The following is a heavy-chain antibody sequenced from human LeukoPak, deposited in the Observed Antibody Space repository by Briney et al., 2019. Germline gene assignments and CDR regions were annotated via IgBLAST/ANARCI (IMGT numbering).Heavy chain of an antibody. V-gene: IGHV3-33*01. J-gene: IGHJ6*02. CDR2: IWYDESNK. Sequence: PGGSLRLSCAASGFTFTSHGMHWVRQAPGKGLEWVAIIWYDESNKYYADSVKGRFTISRDMSKNTLYLQLNSLRAEDTAVYYCARDRGRSGTDGVDVWGQGTTVTVSS. CDR1: GFTFTSHG. CDR3: ARDRGRSGTDGVDV. D-gene: IGHD3-10*01.